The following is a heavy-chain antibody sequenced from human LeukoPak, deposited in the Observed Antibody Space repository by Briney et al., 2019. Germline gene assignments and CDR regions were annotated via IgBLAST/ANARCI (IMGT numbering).Heavy chain of an antibody. Sequence: GGSLRLSCAAFGFTLSSYAMSWVRQAPGKGLEWVSAISDTGNTYHADSVKGRFTISRDSSKNTLFLQMNRLRPEDAAVYYCAKAPVTTCRGAFCYPFDYWGLGTLVTVSS. CDR1: GFTLSSYA. CDR3: AKAPVTTCRGAFCYPFDY. J-gene: IGHJ4*02. V-gene: IGHV3-23*01. D-gene: IGHD2-15*01. CDR2: ISDTGNT.